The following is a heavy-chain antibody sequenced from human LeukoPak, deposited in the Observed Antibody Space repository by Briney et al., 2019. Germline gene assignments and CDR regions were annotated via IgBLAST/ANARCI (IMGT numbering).Heavy chain of an antibody. J-gene: IGHJ5*02. CDR1: GYAFTFSD. D-gene: IGHD2-2*02. V-gene: IGHV1-8*01. CDR2: MNPNSGNS. Sequence: AARQVCCKASGYAFTFSDTGWLRHANGQGQEWRGWMNPNSGNSCYAQKFQGRVTMTRNTSTSTAYVELSSLTSEDTAVYYCARGLPFAKGSWYTPWSQGTLVTVYS. CDR3: ARGLPFAKGSWYTP.